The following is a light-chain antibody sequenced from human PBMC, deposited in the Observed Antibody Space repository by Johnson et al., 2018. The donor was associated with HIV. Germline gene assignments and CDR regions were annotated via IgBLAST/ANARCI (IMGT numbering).Light chain of an antibody. CDR2: DNN. Sequence: QSVLTQPPSVSAAPGQKVTISCSGSSSNIGNNYVSWYQQLPGTAPKLLIYDNNKRPSGIPDRFSGSKSGTSATLGITGLQTVDEADYYCGTWDNSLSAYVFDTGTKVTVL. V-gene: IGLV1-51*01. CDR1: SSNIGNNY. J-gene: IGLJ1*01. CDR3: GTWDNSLSAYV.